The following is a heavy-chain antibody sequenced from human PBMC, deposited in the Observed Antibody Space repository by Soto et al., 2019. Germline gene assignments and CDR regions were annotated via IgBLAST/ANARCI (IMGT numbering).Heavy chain of an antibody. J-gene: IGHJ5*02. CDR2: ISAYNGNT. D-gene: IGHD6-13*01. Sequence: ASVKVSCKASGYTFTSYGISWVRQAPGQGLEWMGWISAYNGNTNYAQKLQGRVTMTTDTSTSTAFMELRSLRSDDTAVYYCARGGYSSSWYVFAGFDPWGQGTLVTVSS. V-gene: IGHV1-18*01. CDR1: GYTFTSYG. CDR3: ARGGYSSSWYVFAGFDP.